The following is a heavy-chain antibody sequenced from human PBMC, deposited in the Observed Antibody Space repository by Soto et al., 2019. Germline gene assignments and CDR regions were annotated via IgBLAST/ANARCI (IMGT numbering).Heavy chain of an antibody. V-gene: IGHV5-51*01. Sequence: PGESLKISCKGSGYSFTSYWIGWVRQMPGKGLEWMGIIYPGNSDTRYSPSFQGQVTISADKSISTAYLQWSSLKASDTAMYYSSRRNYYDGIWYFFDYWGQGTLVTVSS. CDR3: SRRNYYDGIWYFFDY. CDR1: GYSFTSYW. D-gene: IGHD3-16*01. J-gene: IGHJ4*02. CDR2: IYPGNSDT.